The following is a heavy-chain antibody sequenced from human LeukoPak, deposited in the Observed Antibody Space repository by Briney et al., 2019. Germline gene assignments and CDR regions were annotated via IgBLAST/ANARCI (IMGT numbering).Heavy chain of an antibody. CDR1: AYSMSSGYR. CDR3: ARYRDGHTPFDH. V-gene: IGHV4-38-2*01. J-gene: IGHJ4*02. CDR2: IYHSGIT. D-gene: IGHD5-24*01. Sequence: SETVSLTCAVSAYSMSSGYRWGWTRQPPGKGLECIGSIYHSGITYYNPSLKSRVTISVDTSNNQFSLELTSVTAADTAVYYCARYRDGHTPFDHWGQGTLVTVSS.